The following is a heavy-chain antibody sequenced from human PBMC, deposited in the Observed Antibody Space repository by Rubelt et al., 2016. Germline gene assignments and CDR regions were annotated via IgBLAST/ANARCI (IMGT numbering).Heavy chain of an antibody. CDR1: GFTFSSYW. CDR3: ARSGGSSWSDY. D-gene: IGHD6-13*01. Sequence: GGGLVQPGGSLRLSCAASGFTFSSYWMSWVRQAPGKGLEWVANIKQDGNEKYYVDSVKGRFTISRDNAKSSLYLQMNTLRAEDTAVYYCARSGGSSWSDYWGQGTLVTVSS. J-gene: IGHJ4*02. V-gene: IGHV3-7*04. CDR2: IKQDGNEK.